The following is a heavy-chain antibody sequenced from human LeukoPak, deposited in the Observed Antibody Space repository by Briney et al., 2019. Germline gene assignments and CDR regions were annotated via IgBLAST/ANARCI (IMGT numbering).Heavy chain of an antibody. CDR2: IYYSGST. CDR3: ARVPVVVVPTEYWFDP. CDR1: GGSISSHY. J-gene: IGHJ5*02. D-gene: IGHD2-2*01. V-gene: IGHV4-59*11. Sequence: SETLPLTCTVSGGSISSHYWSWIRQPPGKGLEWIGYIYYSGSTNYNPSLKSRVTISVDTSKNQFSLKLSSVTAADTAVYYCARVPVVVVPTEYWFDPWGQGTLVTVSS.